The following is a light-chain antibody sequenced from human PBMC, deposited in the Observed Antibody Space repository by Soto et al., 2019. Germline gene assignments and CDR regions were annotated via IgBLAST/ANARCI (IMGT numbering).Light chain of an antibody. J-gene: IGLJ1*01. Sequence: SALTQPASVSGSPGQSITISCTGTSSDAGGYNYVSWYQQHPGKAPKLMIYEVSNRPSGVPDRFSGSKSGTSASLAITGLQAEDEADYYCQSYDSSLSGYVFGTGGKVTV. CDR2: EVS. CDR3: QSYDSSLSGYV. CDR1: SSDAGGYNY. V-gene: IGLV2-14*01.